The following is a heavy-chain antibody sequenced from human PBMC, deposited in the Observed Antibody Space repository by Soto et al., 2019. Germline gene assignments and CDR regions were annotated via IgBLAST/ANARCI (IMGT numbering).Heavy chain of an antibody. CDR2: ILYSGST. CDR1: GGSISSYY. Sequence: SETLYLTCSVSGGSISSYYWSWIRQPPGKGLEWIGYILYSGSTNYSPSLKSRVTISVDTSKNQFSLKLTSVTAADTAVYYCARRGYSSGWYYFDYWGQGTLVTVSS. V-gene: IGHV4-59*01. CDR3: ARRGYSSGWYYFDY. D-gene: IGHD6-19*01. J-gene: IGHJ4*02.